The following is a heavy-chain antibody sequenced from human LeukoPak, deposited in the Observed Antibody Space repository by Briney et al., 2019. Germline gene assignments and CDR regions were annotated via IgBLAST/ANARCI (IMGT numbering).Heavy chain of an antibody. Sequence: SETLSLTCTVSGGSISSYYWSWIRQPPGKALEWIGYIYYSGSATYNPSLKSRVTISVDTSKNQFSLKLSSVTAADTAVYYCARVPYGSGENWFDPWGQGALVTVSS. CDR1: GGSISSYY. J-gene: IGHJ5*02. CDR3: ARVPYGSGENWFDP. CDR2: IYYSGSA. D-gene: IGHD3-10*01. V-gene: IGHV4-59*01.